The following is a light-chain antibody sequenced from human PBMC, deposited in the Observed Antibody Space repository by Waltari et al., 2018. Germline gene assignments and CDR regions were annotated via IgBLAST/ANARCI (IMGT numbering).Light chain of an antibody. J-gene: IGLJ2*01. CDR2: EVN. CDR1: GSDVGSYNL. V-gene: IGLV2-23*02. Sequence: QSALTQPASVSGSPGQSITISCSGTGSDVGSYNLVSWYQQHPGKAPKLIIYEVNMRPSCVSYRFSGSKSGGTASLTISGLQAEDEAVYFCCSFATNSIVIFGGGTKLTVL. CDR3: CSFATNSIVI.